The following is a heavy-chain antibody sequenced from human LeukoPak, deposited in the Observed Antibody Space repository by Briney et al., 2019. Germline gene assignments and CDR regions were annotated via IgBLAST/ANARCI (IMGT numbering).Heavy chain of an antibody. J-gene: IGHJ5*02. Sequence: SETLSLTCTVSGGSISSYYWSWIRQPPGKGLEWIGYIYYSGSTNYNPSLKSRVSISVDTSKNQFSLKLSSVTAADTAVYYCARERVYCSSTSCHQGWFDPWGQGTLVTVSS. CDR3: ARERVYCSSTSCHQGWFDP. CDR2: IYYSGST. CDR1: GGSISSYY. V-gene: IGHV4-59*01. D-gene: IGHD2-2*01.